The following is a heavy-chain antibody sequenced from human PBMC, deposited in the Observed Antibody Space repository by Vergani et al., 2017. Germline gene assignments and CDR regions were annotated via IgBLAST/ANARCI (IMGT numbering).Heavy chain of an antibody. V-gene: IGHV3-11*01. CDR3: ASPNDGRWTPYWYFDL. Sequence: QVQLVESGGGLVKPGGSQRLSCAASGFTFRDYYMSWIRQAPGKGLEWVSYISSSGSTIYYADSVTGRFTISGDNAKNSLYLQMNSLRAEDTAVYYCASPNDGRWTPYWYFDLWGRGTLVTVSS. CDR1: GFTFRDYY. D-gene: IGHD1-1*01. J-gene: IGHJ2*01. CDR2: ISSSGSTI.